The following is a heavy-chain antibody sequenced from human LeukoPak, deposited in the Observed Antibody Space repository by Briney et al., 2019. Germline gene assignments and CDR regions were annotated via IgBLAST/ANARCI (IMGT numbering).Heavy chain of an antibody. CDR2: VSYDASDK. CDR1: GFTFSTYG. J-gene: IGHJ4*02. Sequence: GRSLRLSCAASGFTFSTYGMHWVRQAPGKGLGWVAVVSYDASDKYYADSVKGRFTISRDNSKNMLYLQMNSLRAEDTAVYYCARKHGSGGSYFDYWGQGTLVTVSS. D-gene: IGHD1-26*01. CDR3: ARKHGSGGSYFDY. V-gene: IGHV3-30*03.